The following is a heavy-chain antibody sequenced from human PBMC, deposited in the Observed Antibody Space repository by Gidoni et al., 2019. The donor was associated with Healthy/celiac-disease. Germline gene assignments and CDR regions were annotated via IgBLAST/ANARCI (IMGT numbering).Heavy chain of an antibody. CDR2: IYDSRST. V-gene: IGHV4-59*08. J-gene: IGHJ3*01. D-gene: IGHD3-3*01. CDR3: ASFLGDFWL. CDR1: GGSISSYY. Sequence: QVQLQESGPGLVKPSETLSLTCTVSGGSISSYYWSWIRQPPAKGLDWIGYIYDSRSTNYNPSLKSRVTISVDTSKNQFSLKLSSVTAADTAVYYCASFLGDFWLWGQGTMVTVSS.